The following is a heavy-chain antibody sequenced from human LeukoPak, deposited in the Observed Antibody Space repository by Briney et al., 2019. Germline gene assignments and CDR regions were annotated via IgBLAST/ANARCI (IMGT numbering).Heavy chain of an antibody. V-gene: IGHV3-33*01. CDR1: GFTFSSYG. CDR3: ARDRHSSYYYGMDV. Sequence: GGSLRLSCAASGFTFSSYGMHWVRQAPGEVLEWVAVIWYDGSNKYYADSVKGRFTISRDNSKNTLYLQMNSLRAEDTAVYYCARDRHSSYYYGMDVWGQGTTVTVSS. CDR2: IWYDGSNK. J-gene: IGHJ6*02.